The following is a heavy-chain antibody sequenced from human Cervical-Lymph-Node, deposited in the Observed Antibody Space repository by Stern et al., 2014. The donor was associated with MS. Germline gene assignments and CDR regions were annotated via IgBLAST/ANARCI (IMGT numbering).Heavy chain of an antibody. CDR2: ISYAGSSE. J-gene: IGHJ4*02. Sequence: QVQLVESGGGVVQPGRSLRLSCAASGFTFDNYPMHWVRQPPGKGLEWETFISYAGSSEDYADSVKGRFTISRDNSKNTLYLQLNSLRAEDTAVYYCARGGRGSGLDYWGQGTLVTVSS. V-gene: IGHV3-30-3*01. CDR1: GFTFDNYP. D-gene: IGHD6-19*01. CDR3: ARGGRGSGLDY.